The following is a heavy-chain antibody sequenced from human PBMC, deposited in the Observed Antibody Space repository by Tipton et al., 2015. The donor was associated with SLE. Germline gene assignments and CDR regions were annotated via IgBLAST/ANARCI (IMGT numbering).Heavy chain of an antibody. CDR3: ASIARVYCGGDCSTFDY. Sequence: LRLSCAVYGGSFSGYYWSWIRQPPGKGLEWIGEINHSGSTNYNPSLKSRVTISVDTSKNQFSLKLSSVTAADTAVYYCASIARVYCGGDCSTFDYCGQGTLLTVSS. D-gene: IGHD2-21*01. V-gene: IGHV4-34*01. CDR1: GGSFSGYY. CDR2: INHSGST. J-gene: IGHJ4*02.